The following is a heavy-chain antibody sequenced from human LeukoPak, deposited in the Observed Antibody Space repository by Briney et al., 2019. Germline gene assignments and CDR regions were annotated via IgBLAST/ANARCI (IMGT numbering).Heavy chain of an antibody. J-gene: IGHJ4*02. CDR2: IYYSGST. D-gene: IGHD3-22*01. CDR1: GGSISSYY. Sequence: SETLSLTCTVSGGSISSYYRSWIRQPPGKGLEWIGYIYYSGSTNYNPSLKSRVTISVDTSKNQFSLKLSSVTAADTAVYYCAGVYYYDSSGYLRFDYWGQGTLVTVSS. V-gene: IGHV4-59*01. CDR3: AGVYYYDSSGYLRFDY.